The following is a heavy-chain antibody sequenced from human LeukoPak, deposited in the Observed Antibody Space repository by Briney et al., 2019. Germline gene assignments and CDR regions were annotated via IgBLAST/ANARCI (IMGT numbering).Heavy chain of an antibody. V-gene: IGHV3-7*03. Sequence: GGSLRLSCVASGFTFSSSWMSWVRQAPGKGLEWVANIKQDGSEKSYVESVKGRFTISRDNAKNSLYLQLNSLRAEDTAMYYCARGLRHCDRTSCFQPFDCWGQGTLVTVSS. CDR1: GFTFSSSW. D-gene: IGHD2-2*01. J-gene: IGHJ4*02. CDR3: ARGLRHCDRTSCFQPFDC. CDR2: IKQDGSEK.